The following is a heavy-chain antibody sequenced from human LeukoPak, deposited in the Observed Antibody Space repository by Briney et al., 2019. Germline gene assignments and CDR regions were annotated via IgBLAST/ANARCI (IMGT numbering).Heavy chain of an antibody. V-gene: IGHV3-53*01. CDR3: AREGYGDNRDY. CDR1: GFTVSSNY. CDR2: IYSGGST. J-gene: IGHJ4*02. Sequence: GGSLRLSCAASGFTVSSNYMSWVRQAPGKGLEWVSVIYSGGSTYYADSVKGRFTISRDNSKNTLYPQMNSLRAEDTAVYYCAREGYGDNRDYWGQGTLVTVSS. D-gene: IGHD4-17*01.